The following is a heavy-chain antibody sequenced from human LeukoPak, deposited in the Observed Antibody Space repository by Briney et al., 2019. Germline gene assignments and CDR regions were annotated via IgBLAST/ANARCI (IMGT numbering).Heavy chain of an antibody. D-gene: IGHD3-22*01. J-gene: IGHJ6*03. CDR2: ISSSSSTI. V-gene: IGHV3-48*01. Sequence: PGGSLRLSCAASGFTFSSYSMNWVRQAPGKGLEWVSYISSSSSTIYYADSVKGRFTISRDNAKNSLYLQMNSLRAEDTAVYYCARYYYDSSGYYGYYYYYYYMDVWGKGTTVTVSS. CDR3: ARYYYDSSGYYGYYYYYYYMDV. CDR1: GFTFSSYS.